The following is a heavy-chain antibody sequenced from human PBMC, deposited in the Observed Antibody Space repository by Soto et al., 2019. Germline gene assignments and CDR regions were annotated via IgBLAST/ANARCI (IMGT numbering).Heavy chain of an antibody. CDR3: ARSREVGATFRFDP. CDR2: IYNSENT. J-gene: IGHJ5*02. Sequence: SETLSLTCTVSGGSISGYHWSWIRQPPGKGLEWIGYIYNSENTSYNPSLKSRVSISVDTSKNQFSLKLSSVTAADTAVYYCARSREVGATFRFDPWGQGTLVTVSS. V-gene: IGHV4-59*01. CDR1: GGSISGYH. D-gene: IGHD1-26*01.